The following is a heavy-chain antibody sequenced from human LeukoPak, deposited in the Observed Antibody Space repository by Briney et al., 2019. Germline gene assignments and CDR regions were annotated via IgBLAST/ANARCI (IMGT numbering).Heavy chain of an antibody. D-gene: IGHD6-6*01. CDR1: GYTFTGYY. J-gene: IGHJ4*02. CDR3: ARAVTDSSSSGDY. CDR2: INPNSGGT. Sequence: ASVKVSCKASGYTFTGYYMHWVRQAPGQGLEWMGWINPNSGGTNYAQKFQGRVTMTRDTSISTVYMELSSLRSEDTAVYYCARAVTDSSSSGDYWGQGTLVTVSS. V-gene: IGHV1-2*02.